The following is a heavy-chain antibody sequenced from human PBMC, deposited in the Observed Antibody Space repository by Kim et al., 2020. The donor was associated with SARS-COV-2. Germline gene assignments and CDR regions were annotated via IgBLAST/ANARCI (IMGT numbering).Heavy chain of an antibody. V-gene: IGHV1-8*01. CDR1: GYTFTSYD. CDR2: MNPNSGNT. Sequence: ASVKVSCKASGYTFTSYDINWMRQATGQGLEWMGWMNPNSGNTGYAQKFQGRVTMTRNTSISTAYMELSSLRSEDTAVYYCARRDRGGLGYYYYYMDVWGKGTTVTVSS. J-gene: IGHJ6*03. CDR3: ARRDRGGLGYYYYYMDV. D-gene: IGHD3-10*01.